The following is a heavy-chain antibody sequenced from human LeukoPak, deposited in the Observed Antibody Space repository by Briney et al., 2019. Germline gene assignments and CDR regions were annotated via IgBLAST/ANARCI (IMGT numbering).Heavy chain of an antibody. J-gene: IGHJ5*02. Sequence: SETLSLTCTVSGGSIGGYYWSWIRQPPGKGLEWIGYMFYSGGTNYNPSLKSRVSISVDTSRNQVSLKLSSVTAADTAVYYCARQESTTWYGDWFDPWGQGILVTVSS. D-gene: IGHD6-13*01. CDR3: ARQESTTWYGDWFDP. V-gene: IGHV4-59*08. CDR1: GGSIGGYY. CDR2: MFYSGGT.